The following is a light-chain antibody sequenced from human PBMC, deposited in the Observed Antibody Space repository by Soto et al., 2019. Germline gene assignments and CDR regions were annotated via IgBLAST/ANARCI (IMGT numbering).Light chain of an antibody. J-gene: IGKJ4*01. Sequence: DIQMTQTPSSLSASVWDRVTMTSRASQGISSFLAWYQQKPGKAPKLLIYAASSLQSGVPSRFSGSGFGTDFTLTITSLQPEDFATYYCQQVESYPSTFGGGTKVDI. CDR1: QGISSF. CDR3: QQVESYPST. CDR2: AAS. V-gene: IGKV1-9*01.